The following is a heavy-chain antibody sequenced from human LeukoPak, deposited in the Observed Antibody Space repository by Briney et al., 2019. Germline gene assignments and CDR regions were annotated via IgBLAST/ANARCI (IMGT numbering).Heavy chain of an antibody. Sequence: ASVKVSCKASGYTFTSYYIHWVRQAPGQGLEWMGWINPNSGGTNYAQKFQGRVTMTRDTSISTAYMELSRLRSDDTAVYYCARDPPWGSGLFDYWGQGTLVTVSS. CDR1: GYTFTSYY. CDR3: ARDPPWGSGLFDY. J-gene: IGHJ4*02. CDR2: INPNSGGT. V-gene: IGHV1-2*02. D-gene: IGHD7-27*01.